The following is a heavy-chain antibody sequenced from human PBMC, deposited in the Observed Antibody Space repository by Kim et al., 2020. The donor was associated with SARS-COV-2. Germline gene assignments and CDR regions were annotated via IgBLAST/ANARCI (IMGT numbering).Heavy chain of an antibody. J-gene: IGHJ4*02. CDR2: INAGNGNT. V-gene: IGHV1-3*01. D-gene: IGHD6-13*01. CDR1: GYTFTSYA. Sequence: ASVKVSCKASGYTFTSYAMHWVRQAPGQRLEWMGWINAGNGNTKYSQKFQGRVTITRDTSASTAYMELSSLRSEDTAVYYCAREGIRYRYFDYWGQGTLVTVSS. CDR3: AREGIRYRYFDY.